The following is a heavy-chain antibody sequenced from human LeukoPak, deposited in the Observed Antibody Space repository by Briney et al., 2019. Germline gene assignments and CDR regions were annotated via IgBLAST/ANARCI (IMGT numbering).Heavy chain of an antibody. J-gene: IGHJ3*02. CDR1: GFTFSSYA. D-gene: IGHD3-22*01. V-gene: IGHV3-23*01. Sequence: GGSLRLSCAASGFTFSSYAMSWVRQAPGKGLEWVSAISGSGCSTYYADSVKGRFTISRDNSKNTLYLQMNSLRAEDTAVYYCAKVGPMIVVVNPSNAFDIWGQGTMVTVSS. CDR3: AKVGPMIVVVNPSNAFDI. CDR2: ISGSGCST.